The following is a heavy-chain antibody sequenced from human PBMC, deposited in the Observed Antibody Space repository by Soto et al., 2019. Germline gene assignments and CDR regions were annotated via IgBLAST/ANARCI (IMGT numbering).Heavy chain of an antibody. CDR2: IYYSGST. J-gene: IGHJ3*02. V-gene: IGHV4-61*01. CDR3: ARGGGAYYYDSSGPGI. D-gene: IGHD3-22*01. Sequence: QVQLQESGPGLVKPSETLSLTCTVSGGSVSSGSYYWSWIRQPPGKGLEWIGYIYYSGSTNYNPYLKIRYTISEDTFKHHFSPKQSSVAAGDTAVYYWARGGGAYYYDSSGPGIWGKGTMVTVSS. CDR1: GGSVSSGSYY.